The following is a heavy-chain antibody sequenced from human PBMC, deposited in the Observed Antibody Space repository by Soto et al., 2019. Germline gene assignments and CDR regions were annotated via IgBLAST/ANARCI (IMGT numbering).Heavy chain of an antibody. CDR2: INPSGGST. V-gene: IGHV1-46*03. CDR1: GYSFTIYY. D-gene: IGHD4-17*01. Sequence: QVQLVQSGAEVKKPGASVKVSCKASGYSFTIYYMHWVRQAPGQGLEWMGIINPSGGSTSYAQKFQGRVTMTRDTSTSTVYMEPSNLRSEDTAVYYCASGGYGDYVVDYWGQGTLVTVSS. CDR3: ASGGYGDYVVDY. J-gene: IGHJ4*02.